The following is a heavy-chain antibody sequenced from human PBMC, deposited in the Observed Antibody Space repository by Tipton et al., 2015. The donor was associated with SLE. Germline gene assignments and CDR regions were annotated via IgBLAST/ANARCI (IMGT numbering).Heavy chain of an antibody. V-gene: IGHV4-39*02. J-gene: IGHJ6*02. CDR3: ARDWGGEGDV. CDR2: GFYNGAT. D-gene: IGHD2-21*01. Sequence: TLSLTGTVSGDSIRSGSYYWGWIRQPPGKGLEWIGTGFYNGATQYNPSLRSRVTLVVDTSKNQFSLRLTSVTAADTAKYYCARDWGGEGDVWGRGTTVSVSS. CDR1: GDSIRSGSYY.